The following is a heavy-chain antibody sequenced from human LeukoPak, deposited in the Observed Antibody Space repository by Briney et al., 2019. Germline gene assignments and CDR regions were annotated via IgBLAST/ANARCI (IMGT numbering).Heavy chain of an antibody. CDR2: IYTSGST. J-gene: IGHJ4*02. Sequence: SETLSLTCTVSGYSISSGYYWGWIRQPAGKGLEWIGRIYTSGSTNYNPSLKSRVTISVDTSKNQFSLKLSSVTAADTAVYYCARNRGWFGELIDYWGQGTLVTVSS. V-gene: IGHV4-61*02. CDR1: GYSISSGYY. CDR3: ARNRGWFGELIDY. D-gene: IGHD3-10*01.